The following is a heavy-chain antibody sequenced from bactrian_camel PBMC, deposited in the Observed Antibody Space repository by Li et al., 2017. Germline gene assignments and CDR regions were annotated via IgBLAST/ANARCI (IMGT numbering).Heavy chain of an antibody. V-gene: IGHV3S40*01. Sequence: DVQLVESGGGSVQSGEPLRLSCAASSPGYTYHTNCMGWFRQAPGKEREGVAAICFRDKNTYYADSVKGRFTISQDNAKNTLYLQMNNLKPEDTAMYYCAALRPPCTVYSGADYKGQGTQVTVS. CDR2: ICFRDKNT. J-gene: IGHJ4*01. CDR1: GYTYHTNC. D-gene: IGHD2*01.